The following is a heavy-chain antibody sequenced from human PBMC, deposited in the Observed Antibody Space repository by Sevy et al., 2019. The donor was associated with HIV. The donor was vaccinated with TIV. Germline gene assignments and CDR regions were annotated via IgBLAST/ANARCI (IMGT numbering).Heavy chain of an antibody. D-gene: IGHD2-21*01. Sequence: GESLKISCAASGFTFSDHYVDWVRQAPGKGLEWVGRIRNRPNSYTTEYAASVKGRFTISRDDSRNSVYLQMNSLKTQDWAVYYCVRGPNCGVGGCQQISPYCLDVWGKGATVTVS. CDR2: IRNRPNSYTT. J-gene: IGHJ6*03. CDR3: VRGPNCGVGGCQQISPYCLDV. V-gene: IGHV3-72*01. CDR1: GFTFSDHY.